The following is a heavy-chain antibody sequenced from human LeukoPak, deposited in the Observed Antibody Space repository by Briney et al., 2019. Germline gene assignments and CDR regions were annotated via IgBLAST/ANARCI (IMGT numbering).Heavy chain of an antibody. V-gene: IGHV3-23*01. CDR1: GFTFSSYA. CDR3: AKDTYYYGPGTDY. J-gene: IGHJ4*02. D-gene: IGHD3-10*01. Sequence: RTGGSLRLSCAASGFTFSSYAMSWVRQAPGKGLEWVSAISGSGGSTYYADSVKGRFTISRDNSKNTLYLQMNSLRAEDTAVYYCAKDTYYYGPGTDYWGQGTLVTVSS. CDR2: ISGSGGST.